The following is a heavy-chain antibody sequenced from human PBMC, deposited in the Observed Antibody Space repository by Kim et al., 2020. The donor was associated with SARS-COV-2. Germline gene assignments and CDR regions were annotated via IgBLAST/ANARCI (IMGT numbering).Heavy chain of an antibody. CDR1: GYNFPSYW. Sequence: GESLKISCKGPGYNFPSYWIGWVRQMPGKGLEWMGIIYPGDSDTRYSPSFQGQVTISADKSTTTAYLQWSSLKASDIAMYYCARSAGPYDYYFDYWGQGT. J-gene: IGHJ4*02. CDR2: IYPGDSDT. D-gene: IGHD3-16*01. V-gene: IGHV5-51*01. CDR3: ARSAGPYDYYFDY.